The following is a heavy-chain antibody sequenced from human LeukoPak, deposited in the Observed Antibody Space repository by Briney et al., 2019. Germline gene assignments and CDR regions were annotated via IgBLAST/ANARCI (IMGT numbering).Heavy chain of an antibody. Sequence: PSETLSLTCTVSGASISTYYWSWIRQPPGKGLEWIGEINHSGSTNYNPSLKSRVTISVDTSKNQFSLKLSSVTAADTAVYYCARDGRRYSSSWYDYWGQGTLVTVSS. CDR3: ARDGRRYSSSWYDY. J-gene: IGHJ4*02. CDR1: GASISTYY. V-gene: IGHV4-34*01. CDR2: INHSGST. D-gene: IGHD6-13*01.